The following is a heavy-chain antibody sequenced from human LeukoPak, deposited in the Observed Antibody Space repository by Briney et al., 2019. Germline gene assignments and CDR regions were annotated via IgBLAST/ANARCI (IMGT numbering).Heavy chain of an antibody. D-gene: IGHD1-26*01. Sequence: GGSLRLSCAASGFIFDDYAVHWVRQAPGKGLEWVSGISWNSGSMEYADSVKGRFTISRDNAKNSLYLQMNSLRVEDTALYYCARVDSGGGLAAAGPFDYWGQGTLVTVSS. CDR1: GFIFDDYA. CDR2: ISWNSGSM. CDR3: ARVDSGGGLAAAGPFDY. V-gene: IGHV3-9*01. J-gene: IGHJ4*02.